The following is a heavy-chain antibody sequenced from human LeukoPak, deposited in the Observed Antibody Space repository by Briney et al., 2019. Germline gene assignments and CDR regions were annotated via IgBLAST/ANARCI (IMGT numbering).Heavy chain of an antibody. Sequence: PGGSLRLSCAASGFTFSSYNMNWVRQAPGKGLEWVSYISSSGSTIYYADSVKGRFTISRDNSKNTLYLQMNSLRAEDTAVNYCARERYSYPQGYFDYWGQGTLVTVSS. J-gene: IGHJ4*02. CDR2: ISSSGSTI. V-gene: IGHV3-48*01. CDR1: GFTFSSYN. CDR3: ARERYSYPQGYFDY. D-gene: IGHD5-18*01.